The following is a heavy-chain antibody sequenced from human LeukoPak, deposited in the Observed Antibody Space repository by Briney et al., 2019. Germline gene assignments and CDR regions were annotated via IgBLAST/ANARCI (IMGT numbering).Heavy chain of an antibody. CDR3: TTDRRDSSGYTPDYFDY. J-gene: IGHJ4*02. D-gene: IGHD3-22*01. V-gene: IGHV3-15*01. Sequence: GGSLRLSCAASGFTFSNAWMSWVRQAPGQGLEWVGRIKSKTAGGTTDYAAPVKGRFTISRDDSKNTLYLQMNSLKTEDTAVYYWTTDRRDSSGYTPDYFDYCGQGTLVTVSS. CDR2: IKSKTAGGTT. CDR1: GFTFSNAW.